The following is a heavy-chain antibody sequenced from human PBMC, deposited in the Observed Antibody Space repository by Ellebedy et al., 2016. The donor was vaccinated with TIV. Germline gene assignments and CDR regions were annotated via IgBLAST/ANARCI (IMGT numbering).Heavy chain of an antibody. V-gene: IGHV4-38-2*02. D-gene: IGHD3-10*01. CDR2: IHHSGST. CDR3: AGGFTYGSGSYSKGGD. CDR1: GYFISSGHY. Sequence: MPGGSLRLSCNVSGYFISSGHYWGWIRQAPGKGLEWIASIHHSGSTYYNSSLESRVTISVDTSKNQFSMELSAVTAADTAIYYCAGGFTYGSGSYSKGGDWGQGTLVTVSS. J-gene: IGHJ4*02.